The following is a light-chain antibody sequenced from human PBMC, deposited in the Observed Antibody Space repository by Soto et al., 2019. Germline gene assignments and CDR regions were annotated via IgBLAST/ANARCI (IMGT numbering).Light chain of an antibody. V-gene: IGLV4-69*01. CDR2: LNSDGSH. CDR1: SGHSSNA. J-gene: IGLJ2*01. CDR3: QTWGTGIRA. Sequence: QLVLTQSPSASASLGASVKLTCTLSSGHSSNAIAWHQQQPQKGPRFLMKLNSDGSHSKGDGIPDRFSGSSSGAERDLTISSIQSEDEADYYCQTWGTGIRAFGGGTKLTVL.